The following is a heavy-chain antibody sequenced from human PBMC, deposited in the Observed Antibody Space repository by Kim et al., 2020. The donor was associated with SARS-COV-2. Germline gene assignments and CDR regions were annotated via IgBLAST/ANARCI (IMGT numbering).Heavy chain of an antibody. CDR1: GGSFSGYY. J-gene: IGHJ5*02. V-gene: IGHV4-34*01. D-gene: IGHD3-3*01. Sequence: SQTLSLTCAVYGGSFSGYYWSWIRQPPGKGLEWIGEINHSGSTNYNPSLKSRVTISVDTSKNQFSLKLSSVTAADTAVSYCARGHRITIFGVAAPPYNWFDPWGQGTLVTVSS. CDR2: INHSGST. CDR3: ARGHRITIFGVAAPPYNWFDP.